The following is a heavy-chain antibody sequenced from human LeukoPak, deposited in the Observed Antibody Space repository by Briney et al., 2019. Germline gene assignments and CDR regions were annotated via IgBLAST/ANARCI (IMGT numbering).Heavy chain of an antibody. Sequence: GGSLRLPCAASGFTFSSYGMHWVRRAPGKGLEWVAFIRYDGSNKYYADSVKGRFTISRDNSKNTLYLQMNSLRAEDTAVYYCAKVGSSAFDYWGQGTLVTVSS. CDR2: IRYDGSNK. CDR1: GFTFSSYG. V-gene: IGHV3-30*02. CDR3: AKVGSSAFDY. J-gene: IGHJ4*02. D-gene: IGHD6-6*01.